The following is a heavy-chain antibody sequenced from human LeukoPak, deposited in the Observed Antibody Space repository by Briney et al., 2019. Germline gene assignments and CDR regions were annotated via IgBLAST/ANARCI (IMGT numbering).Heavy chain of an antibody. CDR2: ISGSGGRT. V-gene: IGHV3-23*01. CDR1: GFTFSSYA. J-gene: IGHJ4*02. CDR3: AKTIELEYSGSCDY. Sequence: GGSLRLSCAASGFTFSSYAMSWVRQAPGKGLEWVSVISGSGGRTYHADSVKGRFTISRDNSKDTLYLQMNSLRAGDTAVYYCAKTIELEYSGSCDYWGQGILVTVSS. D-gene: IGHD1-26*01.